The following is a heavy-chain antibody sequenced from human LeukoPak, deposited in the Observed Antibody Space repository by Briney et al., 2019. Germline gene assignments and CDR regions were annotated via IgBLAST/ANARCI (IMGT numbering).Heavy chain of an antibody. J-gene: IGHJ5*02. CDR2: IRSKAYGGTT. Sequence: PGGSLRLSCTASGFTFGDYAMSWFRQAPGKGLEWADFIRSKAYGGTTEYAASVKGRFTISRDDSKSTAYLQMNSLKTEDTAVYYCTRAAVRITIFGVDLGWFDPWGQGTLVTVSS. D-gene: IGHD3-3*01. V-gene: IGHV3-49*03. CDR3: TRAAVRITIFGVDLGWFDP. CDR1: GFTFGDYA.